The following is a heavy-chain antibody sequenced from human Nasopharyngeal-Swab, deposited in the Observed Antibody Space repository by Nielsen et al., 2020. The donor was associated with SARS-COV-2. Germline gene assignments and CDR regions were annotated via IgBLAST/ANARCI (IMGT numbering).Heavy chain of an antibody. CDR2: IWYDGSNK. CDR1: GFTFSSYG. V-gene: IGHV3-33*01. J-gene: IGHJ6*02. Sequence: GESLKISCAASGFTFSSYGMHWVRQAPGKGLEWVAVIWYDGSNKYYADSVKGRFTISRDNAKNSLYLQMNSLRAEDTAVYYCARDAGRMIGPAMDVWGQGTTVTVSS. CDR3: ARDAGRMIGPAMDV. D-gene: IGHD3-22*01.